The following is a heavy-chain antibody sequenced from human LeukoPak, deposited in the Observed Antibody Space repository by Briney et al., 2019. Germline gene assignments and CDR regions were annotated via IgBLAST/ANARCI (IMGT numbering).Heavy chain of an antibody. D-gene: IGHD2-15*01. CDR3: ARGWVDCSRGGCYAFDI. CDR1: GFTFSSYW. CDR2: IMQDGSEK. V-gene: IGHV3-7*01. Sequence: GGSLRLSCAASGFTFSSYWMSWVRQAPGQGLEWVANIMQDGSEKYYVDSVRGRFTISRDNAKKSLYLQMNSLRAEDTAVYYCARGWVDCSRGGCYAFDIWGQGTLVTVST. J-gene: IGHJ4*02.